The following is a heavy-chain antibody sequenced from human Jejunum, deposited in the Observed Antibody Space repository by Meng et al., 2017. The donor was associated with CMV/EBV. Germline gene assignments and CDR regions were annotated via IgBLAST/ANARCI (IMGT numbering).Heavy chain of an antibody. J-gene: IGHJ4*02. CDR3: ARHEVVGTAIFDY. Sequence: QVRRKGSGPGLVKPSETLHLPCTCSGGSISNYYWSWIRQPAGKGLEYIGRIYSSGTTKYNPSLNSRVTMSVDTSKNQFSLKVRSVTAADTAVYLCARHEVVGTAIFDYWGQGTLVTVSS. V-gene: IGHV4-4*07. CDR2: IYSSGTT. CDR1: GGSISNYY. D-gene: IGHD6-19*01.